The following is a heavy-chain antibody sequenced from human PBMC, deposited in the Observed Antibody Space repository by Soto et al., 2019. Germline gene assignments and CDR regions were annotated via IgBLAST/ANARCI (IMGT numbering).Heavy chain of an antibody. J-gene: IGHJ4*02. D-gene: IGHD2-2*01. CDR3: ARANCTSTSCYFDY. CDR2: IWYDGSNK. Sequence: GGSLRLSCAASGFTFSSYGMDWVRQAPGKGLEWVAVIWYDGSNKYYADSVKGRFTISRDNSKNTLYLQMNSLRAEDTAVYYCARANCTSTSCYFDYWGQGTLVTVSS. V-gene: IGHV3-33*01. CDR1: GFTFSSYG.